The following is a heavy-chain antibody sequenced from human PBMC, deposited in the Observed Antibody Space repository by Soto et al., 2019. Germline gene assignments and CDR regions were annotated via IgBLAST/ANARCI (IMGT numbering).Heavy chain of an antibody. V-gene: IGHV1-46*03. CDR2: INPSGGST. Sequence: QVQLVQSGAEVKKPGASVKVSCKASGYTFTSYDMHWVRQAPGQGLEWMGIINPSGGSTSYAQKFQGRVTMTRDTSTSTVYMELSSLRSEDTAVYYCARVYPSDTRYGYVGNNCFDPRGQGTLVIVSS. D-gene: IGHD5-18*01. CDR1: GYTFTSYD. J-gene: IGHJ5*02. CDR3: ARVYPSDTRYGYVGNNCFDP.